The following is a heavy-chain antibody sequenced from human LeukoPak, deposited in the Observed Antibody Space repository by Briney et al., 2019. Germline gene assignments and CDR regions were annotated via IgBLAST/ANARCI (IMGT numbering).Heavy chain of an antibody. Sequence: SETLSLTCAVSGGSISSGGYYWSWIRQHPGKGLEWIGYIYYSGSTHYNPSLKSRVTISVDTSKNQFSLKLSSVTAADTAVYYCARDMTDWWFDPWGQGTLVTVSS. CDR1: GGSISSGGYY. V-gene: IGHV4-31*11. CDR3: ARDMTDWWFDP. J-gene: IGHJ5*02. CDR2: IYYSGST. D-gene: IGHD3-9*01.